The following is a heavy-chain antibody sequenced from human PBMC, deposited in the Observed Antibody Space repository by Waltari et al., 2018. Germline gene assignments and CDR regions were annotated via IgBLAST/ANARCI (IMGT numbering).Heavy chain of an antibody. Sequence: EVQLVETGGGLIPRGGSLRLSCSASGFTVSIDYMCWVRQAPGKGLEWVSVIYSGGSTYYADSVKGRFTISRDNSKNTLYLQMNSLRAEDTAVYYCAVLWTTVTTWGQGTLVTVSS. V-gene: IGHV3-53*02. CDR2: IYSGGST. D-gene: IGHD4-4*01. J-gene: IGHJ4*02. CDR3: AVLWTTVTT. CDR1: GFTVSIDY.